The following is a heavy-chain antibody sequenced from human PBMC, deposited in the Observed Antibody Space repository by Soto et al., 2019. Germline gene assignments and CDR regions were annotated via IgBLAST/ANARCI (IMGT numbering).Heavy chain of an antibody. CDR3: ARDGLPDDFRSGGYWFDP. CDR1: GLTFSTFA. D-gene: IGHD3-3*01. V-gene: IGHV3-30-3*01. Sequence: QVHLVESGGGVVQPGRSLRLSCAASGLTFSTFALHWVRQAPGEGLEWVAVTSHDGRNEKYADSVKGRFTISRDNSKNTLYMQMDSLRLEDTGVYYCARDGLPDDFRSGGYWFDPWGQGTQDTVSS. J-gene: IGHJ5*02. CDR2: TSHDGRNE.